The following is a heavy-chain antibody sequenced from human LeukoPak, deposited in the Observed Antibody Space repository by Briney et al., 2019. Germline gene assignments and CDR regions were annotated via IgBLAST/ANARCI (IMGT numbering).Heavy chain of an antibody. CDR1: GFTFSSYW. CDR2: IKQDGSEK. CDR3: ARAGSHWHYVY. V-gene: IGHV3-7*01. J-gene: IGHJ4*02. D-gene: IGHD3-10*01. Sequence: GGSLRLSCAASGFTFSSYWMSWVRQAPGKGLEWVANIKQDGSEKYYVDSVKGRFTISRDNAKNSLSLQMNNLRVEDTAVYYCARAGSHWHYVYWGQGTVVAVSS.